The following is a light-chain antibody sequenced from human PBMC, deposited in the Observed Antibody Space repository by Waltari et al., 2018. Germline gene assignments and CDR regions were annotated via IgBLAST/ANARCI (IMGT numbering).Light chain of an antibody. CDR1: SLTNYY. J-gene: IGLJ3*02. V-gene: IGLV3-19*01. CDR3: NSRDTSGYHWV. Sequence: SSELTQDPPVSVPLGQTVTITCQGDSLTNYYASWYQQKPGQAPVLVIYGKNNRPSGIPDRFSVSASGTTTSLTITGAQAEDEADYYCNSRDTSGYHWVFGGGTKLTVL. CDR2: GKN.